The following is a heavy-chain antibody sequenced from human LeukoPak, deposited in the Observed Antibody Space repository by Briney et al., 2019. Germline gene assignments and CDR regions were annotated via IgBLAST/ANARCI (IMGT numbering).Heavy chain of an antibody. Sequence: GGSLRLSCAASGFTFSGSAMHWVRQASGKGLEWVGRIRSKANSYATAYAASVKGRFTISRDDSKNTAYLQMNSLKTEDTAVYYCTSHDYYDSSGYPPYDDYWGQGTLVTVSS. CDR1: GFTFSGSA. V-gene: IGHV3-73*01. J-gene: IGHJ4*02. CDR3: TSHDYYDSSGYPPYDDY. CDR2: IRSKANSYAT. D-gene: IGHD3-22*01.